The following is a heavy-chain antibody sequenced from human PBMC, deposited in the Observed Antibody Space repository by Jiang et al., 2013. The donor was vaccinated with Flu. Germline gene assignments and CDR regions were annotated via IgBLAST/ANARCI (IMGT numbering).Heavy chain of an antibody. J-gene: IGHJ6*02. CDR3: ARKSYSGSYYYYYGMDV. CDR1: SISSGSYY. D-gene: IGHD1-26*01. Sequence: SISSGSYYWSWIRQPAGKGLEWIGRIYTSGSTNYNPSLKSRVTISVDTSKNQFSLKLSSVTAADTAVYYCARKSYSGSYYYYYGMDVWGQGTTVTVSS. CDR2: IYTSGST. V-gene: IGHV4-61*02.